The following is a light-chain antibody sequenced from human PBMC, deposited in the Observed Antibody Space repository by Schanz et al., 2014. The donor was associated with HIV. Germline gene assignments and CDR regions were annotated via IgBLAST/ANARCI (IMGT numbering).Light chain of an antibody. CDR1: SSDVGGYNY. CDR3: CSYAGSSTVV. V-gene: IGLV2-14*03. CDR2: DVS. Sequence: QSALTQPASVSGSPGQSITISCTGTSSDVGGYNYVSWHQQHPGKAPKLMIYDVSNRPSGVSNRFSGSKSGNTASLTISGLQAEDEADYYCCSYAGSSTVVFGGGTKLTVL. J-gene: IGLJ2*01.